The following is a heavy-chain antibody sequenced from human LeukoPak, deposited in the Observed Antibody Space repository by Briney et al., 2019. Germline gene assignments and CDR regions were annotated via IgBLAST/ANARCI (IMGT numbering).Heavy chain of an antibody. Sequence: GGSLRLSCAASGFTFSPFAMIWVRHPPGRGVEWVSNIFPSGGEIHYADSVRGRFTISRDNSKSTLSLQMNSLRAEDTAVYYCARLQPLVIPAAKLGFDYWGQGTLVTVSS. D-gene: IGHD2-2*01. V-gene: IGHV3-23*01. CDR1: GFTFSPFA. CDR2: IFPSGGEI. CDR3: ARLQPLVIPAAKLGFDY. J-gene: IGHJ4*02.